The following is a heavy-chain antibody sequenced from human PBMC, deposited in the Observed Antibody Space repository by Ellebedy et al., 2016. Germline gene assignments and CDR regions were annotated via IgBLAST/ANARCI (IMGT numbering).Heavy chain of an antibody. J-gene: IGHJ4*02. CDR3: ASRQSEISGNFDY. V-gene: IGHV3-21*01. CDR2: ISSSSSYI. Sequence: GGSLRLXXAASGFTFSSYSMNWVRQAPGKGLEWVSSISSSSSYIYYADSVKGRFTISRDNAKNSLYLQMNSLRAEDTAVYYCASRQSEISGNFDYWGQGTLVTVSS. D-gene: IGHD2-15*01. CDR1: GFTFSSYS.